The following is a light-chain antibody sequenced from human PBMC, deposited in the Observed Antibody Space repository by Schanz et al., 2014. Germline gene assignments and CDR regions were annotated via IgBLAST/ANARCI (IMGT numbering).Light chain of an antibody. J-gene: IGLJ2*01. V-gene: IGLV2-11*01. CDR1: SSDVGGYNY. CDR2: DVS. Sequence: QSALTQPRSVSGSPGQSVTVSCTGTSSDVGGYNYVSWYQHHPGKAPQLMIYDVSKRPSGVPDRFSGSKSGNTASLTISGLQADDEADYYCSAYTTSSTLVVFGGGTKLTVL. CDR3: SAYTTSSTLVV.